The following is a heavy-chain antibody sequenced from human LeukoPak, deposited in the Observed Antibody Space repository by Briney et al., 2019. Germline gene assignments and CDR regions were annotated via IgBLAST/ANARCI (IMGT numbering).Heavy chain of an antibody. CDR3: ARAPVWGSYRLDY. CDR2: IYYSGST. J-gene: IGHJ4*02. D-gene: IGHD3-16*02. V-gene: IGHV4-39*07. CDR1: GGSIRSTSYY. Sequence: SETLSLTCTVSGGSIRSTSYYWGWIRQPPGKGLEWIGMIYYSGSTNYNPSLKSRVTISVDTSKNQFSLKLSSVTAADTAVYYCARAPVWGSYRLDYWGQGTLVTVSS.